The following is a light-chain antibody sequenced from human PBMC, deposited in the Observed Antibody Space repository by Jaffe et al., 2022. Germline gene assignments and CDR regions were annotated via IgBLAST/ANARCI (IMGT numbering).Light chain of an antibody. J-gene: IGKJ2*01. CDR1: QSLLYSSNNKNY. CDR3: QQYYSTPDT. Sequence: DIVMTQSPDSLAVSLGERATINCKSSQSLLYSSNNKNYLAWYQQKPGQPPKLLIYWASTRESGVPDRFSGSGSGTDFTLTISSLQAEDVALYYCQQYYSTPDTFGQGTKLEIK. V-gene: IGKV4-1*01. CDR2: WAS.